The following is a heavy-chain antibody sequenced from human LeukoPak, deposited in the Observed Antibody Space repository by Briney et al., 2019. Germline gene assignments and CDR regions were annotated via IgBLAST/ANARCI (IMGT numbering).Heavy chain of an antibody. CDR1: GFTFSSYA. D-gene: IGHD3-22*01. CDR2: ISGSGGST. V-gene: IGHV3-23*01. CDR3: ASDYYYDSSGLDMKAFDI. J-gene: IGHJ3*02. Sequence: GGSLRLSCAASGFTFSSYAMSWVRQAPGKGLEWVSAISGSGGSTYYADSVKGRFTTSRDNSKNTLYLQMNSLRAEDTAVYYCASDYYYDSSGLDMKAFDIWGQGTMVTVSS.